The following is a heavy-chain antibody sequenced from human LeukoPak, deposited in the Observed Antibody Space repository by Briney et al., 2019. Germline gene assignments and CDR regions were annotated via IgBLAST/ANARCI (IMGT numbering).Heavy chain of an antibody. D-gene: IGHD5-12*01. V-gene: IGHV1-69*02. CDR2: IIPILGIA. J-gene: IGHJ6*02. CDR1: GYTFTGYY. CDR3: ARTPKRGYSGYDWADYYYGMDV. Sequence: ASVKVSCKASGYTFTGYYMHWVRQAPGQGLEWMGRIIPILGIANYAQKFQGRVTITADKSTSTAYMELSSLRSEDTAVYYCARTPKRGYSGYDWADYYYGMDVWGQGTTVTVSS.